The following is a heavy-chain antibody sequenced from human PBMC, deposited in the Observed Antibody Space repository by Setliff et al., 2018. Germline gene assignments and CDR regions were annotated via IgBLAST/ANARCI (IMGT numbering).Heavy chain of an antibody. CDR1: GYTFTAYD. V-gene: IGHV1-8*02. D-gene: IGHD3-22*01. Sequence: ASVKVSCKASGYTFTAYDIVWVRQATGQGLEWMGWMNPNSGRTGYPQKFQGRVTMTRNTAISTAYMELSSLRSEDTAVYFCARAHRYFSDTSGYFYDQGRSAFDVWGQGTMVTVSS. J-gene: IGHJ3*01. CDR2: MNPNSGRT. CDR3: ARAHRYFSDTSGYFYDQGRSAFDV.